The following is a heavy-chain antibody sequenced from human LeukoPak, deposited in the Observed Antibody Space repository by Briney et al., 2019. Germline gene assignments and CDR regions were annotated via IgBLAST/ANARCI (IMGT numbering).Heavy chain of an antibody. CDR3: AKIAAAGTANWFDP. CDR2: MNPNSGNT. CDR1: GYTFTSYD. J-gene: IGHJ5*02. Sequence: ASVKVSCKASGYTFTSYDINWVRQATGQGLEWMGWMNPNSGNTGYAQKFQGRVTMTRNTSISTAYMELSSLRSEDTAVYHCAKIAAAGTANWFDPWGQGTLVTVSS. V-gene: IGHV1-8*01. D-gene: IGHD6-13*01.